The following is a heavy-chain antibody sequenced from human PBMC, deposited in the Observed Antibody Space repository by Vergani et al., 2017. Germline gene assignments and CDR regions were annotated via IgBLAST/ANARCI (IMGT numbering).Heavy chain of an antibody. CDR1: GFTVTNYA. CDR2: IWHDGGNK. CDR3: VRDRYEGTSPYNGRLLGH. V-gene: IGHV3-33*01. Sequence: QVQLVESGGGVVQPGRSLRLSCVMSGFTVTNYAIFWVRQAPGKGLEWVSVIWHDGGNKHFADSVAGRFAISRDASKKTVYLEMTNLRAEDTALYYCVRDRYEGTSPYNGRLLGHWGQGTRVTVSS. J-gene: IGHJ4*02. D-gene: IGHD1-1*01.